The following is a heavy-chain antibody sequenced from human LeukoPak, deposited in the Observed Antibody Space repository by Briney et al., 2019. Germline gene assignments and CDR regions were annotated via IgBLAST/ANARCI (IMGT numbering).Heavy chain of an antibody. J-gene: IGHJ3*02. D-gene: IGHD4-11*01. CDR2: IYTSGST. V-gene: IGHV4-61*02. Sequence: SETLSLTCTVSGGSISSGSYYWSWIRQPAGKGLEWIGRIYTSGSTNYNPSLKSRVTISVDTSKNQFSLKLSSVTAADTAVYYCARARVTSDDAFDIWGQGTMVTVSS. CDR3: ARARVTSDDAFDI. CDR1: GGSISSGSYY.